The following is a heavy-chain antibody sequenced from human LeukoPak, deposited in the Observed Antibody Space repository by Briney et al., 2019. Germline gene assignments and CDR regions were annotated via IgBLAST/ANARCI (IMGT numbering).Heavy chain of an antibody. V-gene: IGHV4-39*01. CDR2: IYYSGST. J-gene: IGHJ4*02. CDR3: ARNYARDTIFGVAMMRYFDY. Sequence: SETLCLTCTVSGGSISSSSYYWGWIRQPPGKGLEWIGSIYYSGSTYYNPSLKSRVTISVDTSKNQFSLKLSSVTAADTAVYYCARNYARDTIFGVAMMRYFDYWGQGTLVTVSS. CDR1: GGSISSSSYY. D-gene: IGHD3-3*01.